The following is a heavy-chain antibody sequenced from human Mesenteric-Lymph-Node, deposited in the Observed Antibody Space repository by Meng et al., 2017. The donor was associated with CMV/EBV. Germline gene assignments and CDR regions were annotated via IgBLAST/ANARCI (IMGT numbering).Heavy chain of an antibody. CDR3: ATGYVVVIATVLDY. V-gene: IGHV1-2*02. CDR2: INPNSGDT. Sequence: ASGYTFTGNNVHWVRQAPGQGLEWMGWINPNSGDTEYAQKFQGRVTMTRDTSISTAYMEVSRLRSDDTAVYYCATGYVVVIATVLDYWGQGTLVTVSS. J-gene: IGHJ4*02. CDR1: GYTFTGNN. D-gene: IGHD2-21*01.